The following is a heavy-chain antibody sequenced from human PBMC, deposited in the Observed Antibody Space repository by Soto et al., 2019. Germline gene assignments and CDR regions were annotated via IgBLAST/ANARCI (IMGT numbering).Heavy chain of an antibody. V-gene: IGHV5-10-1*01. CDR1: GYSFTSYW. CDR3: ARLHPPDYYYGMDV. CDR2: IDPSDSYT. Sequence: PGESLQISCKGSGYSFTSYWISWVRQMPGKGLEWMGSIDPSDSYTNYSPSFQGHVTISADNSISTAYLQWTSLKASDTAMYYCARLHPPDYYYGMDVWGQGTTVTVSS. J-gene: IGHJ6*02.